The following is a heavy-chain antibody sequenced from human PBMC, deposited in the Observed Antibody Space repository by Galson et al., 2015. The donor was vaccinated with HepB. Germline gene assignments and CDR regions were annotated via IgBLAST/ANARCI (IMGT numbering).Heavy chain of an antibody. J-gene: IGHJ6*02. CDR1: ANTFTNHY. V-gene: IGHV1-46*01. D-gene: IGHD3-10*01. CDR3: ARDSGYYGSGSYQIYYYYAMDV. Sequence: SVKVSCKASANTFTNHYMHWVRQAPGQGLEWMGIIDPSGAGTTYAQKFQGRITMAKDTSTSTVSMELRSLASEDTGVYYCARDSGYYGSGSYQIYYYYAMDVWGQGTTVTVSS. CDR2: IDPSGAGT.